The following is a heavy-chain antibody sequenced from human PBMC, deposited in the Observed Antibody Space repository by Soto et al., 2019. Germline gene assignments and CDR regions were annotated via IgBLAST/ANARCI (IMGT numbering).Heavy chain of an antibody. Sequence: AASVKVSCKASGYTFSSYGISWVRQAPGQGLEWMGWISAYNGNTNYAQKLQGRVTMTTDTSTSTAYMELRSLRSDDTAVYYCVRFWPPPYSDALTDYTDAFDYWGQGTLVTVSS. D-gene: IGHD3-9*01. J-gene: IGHJ4*02. CDR3: VRFWPPPYSDALTDYTDAFDY. CDR2: ISAYNGNT. V-gene: IGHV1-18*01. CDR1: GYTFSSYG.